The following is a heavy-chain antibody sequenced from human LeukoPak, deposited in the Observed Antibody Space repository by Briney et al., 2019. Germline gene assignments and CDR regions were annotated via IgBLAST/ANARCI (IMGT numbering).Heavy chain of an antibody. CDR3: ARISDLLRAFEM. V-gene: IGHV4-38-2*02. J-gene: IGHJ3*02. Sequence: SETLSLTCSVGGYSISRGYYWGWVRQPPGKGLEWIGTFFHSGNTYYSPSLKSRLNIPVDTSKNQFYLRLSSVTAADTAVYYCARISDLLRAFEMWGQGTMVTVSS. CDR1: GYSISRGYY. CDR2: FFHSGNT. D-gene: IGHD1-26*01.